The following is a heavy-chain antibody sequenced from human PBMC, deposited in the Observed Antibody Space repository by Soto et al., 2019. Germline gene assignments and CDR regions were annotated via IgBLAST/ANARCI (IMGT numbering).Heavy chain of an antibody. CDR3: ASRGEITHFDY. D-gene: IGHD3-16*01. J-gene: IGHJ4*02. V-gene: IGHV3-30-3*01. Sequence: GGSLRLSCAASGFTFSSYAMHWVRQAPGKGLEWVAVISYDGSNKYYADSVKGRFTISRDNSKNTLYLQMNSLRAEDTAVYYCASRGEITHFDYWGQGTLVTVS. CDR1: GFTFSSYA. CDR2: ISYDGSNK.